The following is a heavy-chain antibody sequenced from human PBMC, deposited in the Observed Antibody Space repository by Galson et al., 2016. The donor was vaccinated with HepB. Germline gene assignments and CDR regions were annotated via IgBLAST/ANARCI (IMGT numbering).Heavy chain of an antibody. V-gene: IGHV3-53*01. Sequence: SLRLSCAASGFTVSSKYMSWVRQAPGKGLEWVSVIDGGGSTYYADSVTGRFTISTDSARNTLLLQMKSLRAEDTAIYYCASAYYHYYYYYAMDVWGQGTTVTVSS. J-gene: IGHJ6*02. CDR1: GFTVSSKY. D-gene: IGHD3-10*01. CDR3: ASAYYHYYYYYAMDV. CDR2: IDGGGST.